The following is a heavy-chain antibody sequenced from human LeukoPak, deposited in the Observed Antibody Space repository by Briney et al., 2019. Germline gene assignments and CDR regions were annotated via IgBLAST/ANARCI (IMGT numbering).Heavy chain of an antibody. CDR3: ARDLTGYRYMDV. CDR2: INPSGGST. J-gene: IGHJ6*03. Sequence: ASVKVSCKASGYTFSNYGISWVRQAPGQGLEWMGIINPSGGSTSYAQKFQGRVTMTRDTSTSTVYMELSSLRSEDTAVYYCARDLTGYRYMDVWGKGTTVTISS. D-gene: IGHD3-9*01. CDR1: GYTFSNYG. V-gene: IGHV1-46*01.